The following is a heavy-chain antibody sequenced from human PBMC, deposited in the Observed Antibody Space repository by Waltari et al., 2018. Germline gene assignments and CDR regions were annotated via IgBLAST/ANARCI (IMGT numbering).Heavy chain of an antibody. D-gene: IGHD6-13*01. J-gene: IGHJ1*01. Sequence: EVQLVESGGGLVQPGGSLRLSCAASGFTFSSYSMTWVRQAPGKGLEWVSYISSSSSTIYYADSVKGRFTISRDNAKNSLYLQMNSLRAEDTAVYYCARDEGSSWDAEYFQHWGQGTLVTVSS. CDR1: GFTFSSYS. CDR3: ARDEGSSWDAEYFQH. CDR2: ISSSSSTI. V-gene: IGHV3-48*01.